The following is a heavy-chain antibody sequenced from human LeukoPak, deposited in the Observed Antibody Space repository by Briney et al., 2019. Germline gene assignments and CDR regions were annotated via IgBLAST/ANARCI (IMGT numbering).Heavy chain of an antibody. Sequence: ASVKVSCKASGGTFSSYAVSWVRQAPGQGLEWMGGIIPIFGPANYAQKLQGRVTITTDESTSTAYMELSSLRSEDTAVYYCARNYYYYYYMDVWGKGTTVTVSS. CDR1: GGTFSSYA. J-gene: IGHJ6*03. CDR2: IIPIFGPA. V-gene: IGHV1-69*05. CDR3: ARNYYYYYYMDV.